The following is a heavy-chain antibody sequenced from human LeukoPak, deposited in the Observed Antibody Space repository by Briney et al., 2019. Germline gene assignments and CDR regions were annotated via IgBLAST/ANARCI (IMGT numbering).Heavy chain of an antibody. CDR2: IYSGGTT. J-gene: IGHJ5*02. CDR3: ARRVSTSNTYNWFDP. V-gene: IGHV3-53*01. CDR1: GFTVSSSY. Sequence: GGSLRLSCAASGFTVSSSYMIWVRQAPGRGLEWVSVIYSGGTTYYADSVKGRFTISRDNAKNSLYLQMNSLRDEDTAVYYCARRVSTSNTYNWFDPWGQGTLVTVSS. D-gene: IGHD2/OR15-2a*01.